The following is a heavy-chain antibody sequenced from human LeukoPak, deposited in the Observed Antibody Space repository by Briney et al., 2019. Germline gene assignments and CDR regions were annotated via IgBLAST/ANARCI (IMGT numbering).Heavy chain of an antibody. CDR3: ARDTGKCGGDCYKEAFDI. Sequence: PGESLRLSCSASGFTFTSFGIHWVRQAPGKGLEWVALIWYDGTNTFYADSVKGQFTISRDNSKKTVFLQMNSLRVEDSAVYYCARDTGKCGGDCYKEAFDIWGQGTMVTVSS. CDR2: IWYDGTNT. J-gene: IGHJ3*02. CDR1: GFTFTSFG. D-gene: IGHD2-21*02. V-gene: IGHV3-33*01.